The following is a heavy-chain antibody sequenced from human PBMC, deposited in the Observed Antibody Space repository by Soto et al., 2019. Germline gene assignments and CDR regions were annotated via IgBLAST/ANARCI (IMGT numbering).Heavy chain of an antibody. J-gene: IGHJ6*02. CDR2: IYYTGNT. CDR3: ARGSTTSPYFYYGMDV. CDR1: GASISGGGFY. Sequence: QVQLQESGPGLVKPSQTLSLTCTVSGASISGGGFYWSWIRHHPERGLEWIGNIYYTGNTHSSPSRKSRVSISVDTSKNQLSLKLTSVTAADTAVYYCARGSTTSPYFYYGMDVWGQGTTVTVSS. V-gene: IGHV4-31*03. D-gene: IGHD2-2*01.